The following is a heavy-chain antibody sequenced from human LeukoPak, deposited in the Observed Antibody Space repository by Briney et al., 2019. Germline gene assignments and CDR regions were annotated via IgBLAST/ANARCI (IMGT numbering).Heavy chain of an antibody. CDR2: INHSGST. CDR1: GGSFSGYY. V-gene: IGHV4-34*01. CDR3: AREPDSSGYYFGA. Sequence: SETLSLTCAVYGGSFSGYYWSWIRQPPGKGLEWIGEINHSGSTNYNPPLKSRVTISVDKSKNQFSLKLSSVTAADTAVYYCAREPDSSGYYFGAWGQGTLVTVSS. J-gene: IGHJ4*02. D-gene: IGHD3-22*01.